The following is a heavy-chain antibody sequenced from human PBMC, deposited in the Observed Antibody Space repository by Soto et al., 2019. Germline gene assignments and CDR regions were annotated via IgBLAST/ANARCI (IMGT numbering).Heavy chain of an antibody. D-gene: IGHD2-2*01. CDR1: GGSISSSSYY. J-gene: IGHJ5*02. CDR2: IYYSGST. Sequence: QLQLQESGPGLVKPSETLSLTCTVSGGSISSSSYYWGWIRQPPGKGLEWIGSIYYSGSTYYNPSLKSRVTISVDTSKNQFSLKLSSVTAADTAVYYCARHWVVLVPAAVNWFDPWGQGTLVTVSS. CDR3: ARHWVVLVPAAVNWFDP. V-gene: IGHV4-39*01.